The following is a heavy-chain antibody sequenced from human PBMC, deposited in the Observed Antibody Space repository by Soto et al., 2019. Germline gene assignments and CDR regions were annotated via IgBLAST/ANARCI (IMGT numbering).Heavy chain of an antibody. J-gene: IGHJ4*02. D-gene: IGHD2-15*01. V-gene: IGHV3-23*01. CDR2: ISGSGGST. Sequence: GGSLRLSCAASGFTFSSYGMHWVRQAPGKGLEWVSAISGSGGSTYYADSVKGRFTISRDNSKNTLYLQMNSLRAEDTAVYYCAKDGYCSGGSCYPTQTDYWGQGTLVTVSS. CDR3: AKDGYCSGGSCYPTQTDY. CDR1: GFTFSSYG.